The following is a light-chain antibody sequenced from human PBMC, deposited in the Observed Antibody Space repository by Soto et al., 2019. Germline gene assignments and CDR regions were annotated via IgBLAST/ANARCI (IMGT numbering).Light chain of an antibody. CDR3: QQYNSYSPYT. Sequence: DIQMTQSPSTLSASVGVRVTITCRASQSISSWLAWYQQKPGKAPKLLIYKASSLESGVPSRFSGSGSGTEFTLTISSLQPDDFATDYCQQYNSYSPYTFGQGTKLEIK. CDR1: QSISSW. V-gene: IGKV1-5*03. J-gene: IGKJ2*01. CDR2: KAS.